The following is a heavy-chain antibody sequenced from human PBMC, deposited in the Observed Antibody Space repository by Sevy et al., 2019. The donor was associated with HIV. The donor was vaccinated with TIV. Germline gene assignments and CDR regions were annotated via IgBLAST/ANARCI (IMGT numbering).Heavy chain of an antibody. CDR2: INSGGST. V-gene: IGHV3-53*01. J-gene: IGHJ6*02. Sequence: AGSLRLSCAASGFTVSSNYMSWVRQAPGKGLEWVSVINSGGSTYYADSVKGRFTISRDNSKNTLYLQMNSLRAEDTAVYYCARESGLGYYGRYGMDLWGQGTTVTVSS. CDR3: ARESGLGYYGRYGMDL. CDR1: GFTVSSNY. D-gene: IGHD3-10*01.